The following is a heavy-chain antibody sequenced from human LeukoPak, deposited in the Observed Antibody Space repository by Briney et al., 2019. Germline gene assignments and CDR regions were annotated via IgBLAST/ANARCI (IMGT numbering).Heavy chain of an antibody. J-gene: IGHJ6*02. Sequence: GGSLRLSCAASGFTVTDNYMNWVRQSSGKGLEWVSVIYGGGDTNYADSVKGRFIISRDTSKNTVYLQMNSLRAEDTAVYYCARVRCSGGSCYVDYYYGMDVWGQGTTVTVSS. V-gene: IGHV3-53*05. CDR1: GFTVTDNY. CDR2: IYGGGDT. D-gene: IGHD2-15*01. CDR3: ARVRCSGGSCYVDYYYGMDV.